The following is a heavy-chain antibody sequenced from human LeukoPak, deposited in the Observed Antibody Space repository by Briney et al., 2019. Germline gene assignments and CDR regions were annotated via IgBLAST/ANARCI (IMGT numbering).Heavy chain of an antibody. D-gene: IGHD2-2*01. CDR1: GFTFGSYS. J-gene: IGHJ4*02. Sequence: GGSLRLSCAASGFTFGSYSMSWVRQAPGKGLEWVSSISSSSTYIYYADSVKGRFTISRDDAMNSLYLQMSSLRAEDTAVYYCASPDCGSTRCYGFDYWGQGTLVTVSS. CDR2: ISSSSTYI. CDR3: ASPDCGSTRCYGFDY. V-gene: IGHV3-21*01.